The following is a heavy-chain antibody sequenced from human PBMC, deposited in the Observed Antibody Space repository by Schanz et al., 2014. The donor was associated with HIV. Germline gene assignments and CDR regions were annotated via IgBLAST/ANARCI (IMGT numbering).Heavy chain of an antibody. V-gene: IGHV3-11*01. D-gene: IGHD3-16*01. J-gene: IGHJ4*02. CDR3: ARVFGRPSSFPDY. CDR1: GGTGKEKT. CDR2: ISVNCATR. Sequence: VQLVESGGGLVKPGGGKRREGAASGGTGKEKTLSWIRQAPGKGREWLSYISVNCATREYADSVKGRFTISRDNARTSLYLQMNSLRAEDTAVYYCARVFGRPSSFPDYWGQGTLVTVSS.